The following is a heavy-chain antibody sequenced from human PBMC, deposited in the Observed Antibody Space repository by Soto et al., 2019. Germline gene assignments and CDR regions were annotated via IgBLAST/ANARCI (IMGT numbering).Heavy chain of an antibody. D-gene: IGHD3-3*01. CDR2: ISAYNGNT. CDR1: GYTFTSYG. V-gene: IGHV1-18*01. J-gene: IGHJ6*03. Sequence: ASVKVSCKASGYTFTSYGISWVRQAPGQGLEWMGWISAYNGNTNYAQKLQGRVTMTTDTSTSTAYMELRSLRSDDTAVYYCARVHVFWSVGRPIYYYYMDVWGKGTTVTVSS. CDR3: ARVHVFWSVGRPIYYYYMDV.